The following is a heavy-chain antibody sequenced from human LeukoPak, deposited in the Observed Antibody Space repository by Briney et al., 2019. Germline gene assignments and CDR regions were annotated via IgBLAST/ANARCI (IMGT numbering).Heavy chain of an antibody. V-gene: IGHV1-2*06. J-gene: IGHJ6*03. Sequence: GASVKVSCKASGYTFTGYYMHWVRQAPGQGLEWMGRINPNSGGTNYAQKFQGRVTMTRDTSISTAYMELSRLRSDDTAVYYCARDKGGYYYYYYYMDVWGKGTTVTVSS. D-gene: IGHD3-16*01. CDR2: INPNSGGT. CDR3: ARDKGGYYYYYYYMDV. CDR1: GYTFTGYY.